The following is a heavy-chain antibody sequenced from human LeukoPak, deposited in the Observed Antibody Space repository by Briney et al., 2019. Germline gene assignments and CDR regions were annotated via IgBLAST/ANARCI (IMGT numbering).Heavy chain of an antibody. J-gene: IGHJ3*02. V-gene: IGHV3-64D*08. CDR2: ISSNGGST. Sequence: AGGSLRLSCSASGFNLNNYAMNWVRQAPGKGLEYVSAISSNGGSTYYADSVKGRCTISRDNSKNTLYLQMSSLRAEDTAVYYCGLAAYYYDSSGSDDAFDIWGQGTMVIVSS. D-gene: IGHD3-22*01. CDR3: GLAAYYYDSSGSDDAFDI. CDR1: GFNLNNYA.